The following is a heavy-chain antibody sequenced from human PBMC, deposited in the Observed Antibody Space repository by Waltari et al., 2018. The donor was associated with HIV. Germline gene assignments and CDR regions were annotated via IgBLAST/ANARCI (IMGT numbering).Heavy chain of an antibody. Sequence: QVQLVQSGAEVKKPGSSVKVPCQASGGTVRSSDNTWVRQAPGQGLEWMGAIIPLFGEANYAQKFQGRLTITADESTSTAYMELSSLRSEDTAVYYCARVPDRSGYQRYAMDVWGQGTTVTVS. D-gene: IGHD3-22*01. CDR2: IIPLFGEA. CDR3: ARVPDRSGYQRYAMDV. V-gene: IGHV1-69*01. CDR1: GGTVRSSD. J-gene: IGHJ6*02.